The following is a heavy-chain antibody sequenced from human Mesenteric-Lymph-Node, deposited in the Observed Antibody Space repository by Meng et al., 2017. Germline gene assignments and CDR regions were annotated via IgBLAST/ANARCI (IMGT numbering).Heavy chain of an antibody. CDR1: GYSFTSYW. CDR3: ARPLQVGRNDAFDI. V-gene: IGHV5-51*01. D-gene: IGHD2-8*02. J-gene: IGHJ3*02. Sequence: GESLKISCKGSGYSFTSYWIGWVRQMPGKGLEWMGIICPGDSDTRYSPSFQGQVTISADKSVSTDYLQWSSLKASETAMYYCARPLQVGRNDAFDIWGQGTMVTVSS. CDR2: ICPGDSDT.